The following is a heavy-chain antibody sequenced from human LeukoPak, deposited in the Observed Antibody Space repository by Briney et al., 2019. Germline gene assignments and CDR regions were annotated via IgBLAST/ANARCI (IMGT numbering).Heavy chain of an antibody. CDR1: GFTFSSYA. CDR3: ARDAHDY. J-gene: IGHJ4*02. Sequence: PGGSLRLSCAASGFTFSSYAMHWVRQAPGKGLKWVAVISQDGSEKYLADSVKGRFTISRDNSKNTLYLQMNSLRVEDTAVYYCARDAHDYWGQGTLVTVSS. V-gene: IGHV3-30*04. CDR2: ISQDGSEK.